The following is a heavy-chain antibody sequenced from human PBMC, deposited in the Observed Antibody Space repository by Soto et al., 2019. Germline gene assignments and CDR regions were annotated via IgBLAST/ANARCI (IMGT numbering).Heavy chain of an antibody. CDR2: FHYSGST. CDR1: GGSISSYY. V-gene: IGHV4-59*12. D-gene: IGHD2-8*02. J-gene: IGHJ4*02. CDR3: ARDKITGLFDY. Sequence: ETLSLTCTVSGGSISSYYWSWIRQPPGKGLKWIGYFHYSGSTNYNPSLKSRVIVSVDKSKNQFSLRLTSVTAADTAVYYCARDKITGLFDYWGQGTLVTVSS.